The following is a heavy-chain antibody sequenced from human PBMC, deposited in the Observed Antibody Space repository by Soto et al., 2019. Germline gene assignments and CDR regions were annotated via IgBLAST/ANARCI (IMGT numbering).Heavy chain of an antibody. D-gene: IGHD6-19*01. CDR2: TYHSGST. J-gene: IGHJ4*02. CDR1: SGSITSSNW. CDR3: AGGAVAGTSPAY. V-gene: IGHV4-4*02. Sequence: QVQLQESGPGLVKPSGTLSLTCAVSSGSITSSNWWSWVRQPPGKGLEWIGETYHSGSTNYNPSLKSRVTISVDKSKNVFSLKLSSVTAADTAMYYCAGGAVAGTSPAYWGQGTLVTVSS.